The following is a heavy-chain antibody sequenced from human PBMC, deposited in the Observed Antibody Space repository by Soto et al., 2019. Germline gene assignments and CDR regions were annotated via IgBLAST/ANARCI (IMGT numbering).Heavy chain of an antibody. Sequence: GGSLRLSCAASGFTFSSYSMYWVRQAPGKGLEWVSSISTTSTYIYYADSVKGRFTISRDNAKSSLYLQMNSLRAEDTALYYCARIFWSGTITEYYFDYWGQGTLVTVSS. CDR2: ISTTSTYI. CDR1: GFTFSSYS. CDR3: ARIFWSGTITEYYFDY. J-gene: IGHJ4*02. D-gene: IGHD3-3*01. V-gene: IGHV3-21*01.